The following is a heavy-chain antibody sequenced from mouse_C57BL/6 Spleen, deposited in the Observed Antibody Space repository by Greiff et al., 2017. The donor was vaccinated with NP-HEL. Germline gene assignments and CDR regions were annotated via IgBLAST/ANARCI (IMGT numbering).Heavy chain of an antibody. CDR3: ARAPYDYDAMDY. Sequence: EVMLVESGGGLVKPGGSLKLSCAASGFTFSSYAMSWVRQTPEKRLEWVATISDGGSYTYYPDNVKGRFTISRDNAKNNLYLQMSHLKSEDTAMYYCARAPYDYDAMDYWGQGTSVTVSS. J-gene: IGHJ4*01. D-gene: IGHD6-5*01. V-gene: IGHV5-4*03. CDR2: ISDGGSYT. CDR1: GFTFSSYA.